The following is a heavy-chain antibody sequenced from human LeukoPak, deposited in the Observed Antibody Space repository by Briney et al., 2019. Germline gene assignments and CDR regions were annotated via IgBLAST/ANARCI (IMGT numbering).Heavy chain of an antibody. CDR2: IYYSGST. V-gene: IGHV4-39*07. D-gene: IGHD2-15*01. CDR3: ARRVPCSGGSCYDHNGRGNFDP. Sequence: SETLSLTCTVSGGSISSSSYYWGWIRQPPGKGLEWIGSIYYSGSTYYNPSLKSRVTISVDTSKNQFSLKLSSLTAADTAVYYCARRVPCSGGSCYDHNGRGNFDPWGQGTLVTVSS. CDR1: GGSISSSSYY. J-gene: IGHJ5*02.